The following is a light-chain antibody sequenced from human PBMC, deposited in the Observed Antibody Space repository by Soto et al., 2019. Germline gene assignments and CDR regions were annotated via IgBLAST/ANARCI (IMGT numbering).Light chain of an antibody. CDR1: QSVSSSY. J-gene: IGKJ3*01. CDR3: QQYGSSLFT. Sequence: EIVLTQSPGTLSLSPGERATLSCRASQSVSSSYLAWYQQKPGQAPRLLIYGASSRATGIPDRFSGSGSGPDFTLTIRRLEPEDFAVYYCQQYGSSLFTFGPGTKVDIK. CDR2: GAS. V-gene: IGKV3-20*01.